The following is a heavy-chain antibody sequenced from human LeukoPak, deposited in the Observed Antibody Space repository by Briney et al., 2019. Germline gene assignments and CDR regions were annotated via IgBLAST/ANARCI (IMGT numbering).Heavy chain of an antibody. CDR2: IYTSGST. Sequence: SETLSLTCTVSGGSISSYYWSWIRQPPGKGLEWIGYIYTSGSTNYNPSLKSRVTISVDTSENQFSLKLSSVTAAHTAVYYCARHAASSSWYPPRAEYFPHWGQGTLVTVSS. D-gene: IGHD6-13*01. CDR3: ARHAASSSWYPPRAEYFPH. V-gene: IGHV4-4*09. J-gene: IGHJ1*01. CDR1: GGSISSYY.